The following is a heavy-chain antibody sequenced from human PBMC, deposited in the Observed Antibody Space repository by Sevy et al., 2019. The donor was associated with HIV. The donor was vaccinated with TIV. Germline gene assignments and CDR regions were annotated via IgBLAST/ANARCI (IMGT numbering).Heavy chain of an antibody. Sequence: GGSLRLSCAASGFSLNSYWMSWVRQAPGKGLEWVANIKQDGSVKYYVDSVKGRFTISRDNARNLLYLQMNSLRAEDTALYYCVRAIAADGSFWGQGTLVIVSS. D-gene: IGHD6-13*01. J-gene: IGHJ4*02. CDR1: GFSLNSYW. CDR3: VRAIAADGSF. CDR2: IKQDGSVK. V-gene: IGHV3-7*01.